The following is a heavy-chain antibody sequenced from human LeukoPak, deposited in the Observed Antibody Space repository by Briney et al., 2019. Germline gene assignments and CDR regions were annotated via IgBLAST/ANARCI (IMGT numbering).Heavy chain of an antibody. J-gene: IGHJ4*02. Sequence: GGSLRLSCAASGFPFSDYAMHWVRQAPGKGLEWVAVISYHESGKYYADSVKGRFTISRDNSKSTLYLQMNSLRADDTAVYYCSWGFEYWGQGTLVTVSS. V-gene: IGHV3-30*03. CDR1: GFPFSDYA. CDR2: ISYHESGK. D-gene: IGHD3-16*01. CDR3: SWGFEY.